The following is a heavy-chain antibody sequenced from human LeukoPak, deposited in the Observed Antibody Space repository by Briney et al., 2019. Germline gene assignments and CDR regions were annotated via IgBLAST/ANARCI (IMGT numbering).Heavy chain of an antibody. J-gene: IGHJ4*02. CDR3: ARGSRSACSGGSCYSGQ. V-gene: IGHV1-69*01. CDR1: GGTFSSYA. Sequence: SVNVSCKASGGTFSSYAISWVRQAPGQGLEWMGGIIPIFGTANYAQKFQGRVTITADESTSTAYMELSSLRSEDTAVYYCARGSRSACSGGSCYSGQWGQGTLVTVSS. D-gene: IGHD2-15*01. CDR2: IIPIFGTA.